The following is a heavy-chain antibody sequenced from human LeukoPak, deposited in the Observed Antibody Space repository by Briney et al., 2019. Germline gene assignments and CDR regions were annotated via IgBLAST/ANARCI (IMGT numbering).Heavy chain of an antibody. D-gene: IGHD1-26*01. V-gene: IGHV3-13*01. CDR3: ARGSPSGSYSFDY. CDR1: GFTFSSYD. CDR2: IGTDGDT. Sequence: PGGSLRLSCAASGFTFSSYDMAWVRHATGKGLEWVSAIGTDGDTYYPGPVKGRFTISRENAKNSLYLQMNSLRAGDTAVYYCARGSPSGSYSFDYWGQGTLVTVSS. J-gene: IGHJ4*02.